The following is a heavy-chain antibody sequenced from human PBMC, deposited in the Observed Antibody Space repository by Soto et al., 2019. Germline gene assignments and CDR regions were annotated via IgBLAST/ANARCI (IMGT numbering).Heavy chain of an antibody. V-gene: IGHV1-46*01. D-gene: IGHD1-26*01. J-gene: IGHJ4*01. CDR2: INPGGGST. Sequence: GASVKVSCKXSGYTFTSYYIHWVRQAPGQGLEWMGVINPGGGSTNYAQKFKGRVTMTRDTSTSTVYMELSSLTSEDTAVYYCARPTVVGATVRYFFDYWGQGTLVTVSS. CDR3: ARPTVVGATVRYFFDY. CDR1: GYTFTSYY.